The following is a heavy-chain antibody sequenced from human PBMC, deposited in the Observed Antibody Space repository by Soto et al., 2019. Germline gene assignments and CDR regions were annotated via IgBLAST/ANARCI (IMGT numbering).Heavy chain of an antibody. V-gene: IGHV3-30*18. Sequence: QVQLVESGGGVVQPGRSLRLSCAASGFTFSSYGMHWVRQAPGKGLEWVAVISYDGSNKYYADFVKGRFTISRDNSKNTLYLQMNSLRAEDTAVYYCAKAQPDSSGYYWLDWFDPWGQGTLVTVSS. CDR2: ISYDGSNK. CDR1: GFTFSSYG. D-gene: IGHD3-22*01. J-gene: IGHJ5*02. CDR3: AKAQPDSSGYYWLDWFDP.